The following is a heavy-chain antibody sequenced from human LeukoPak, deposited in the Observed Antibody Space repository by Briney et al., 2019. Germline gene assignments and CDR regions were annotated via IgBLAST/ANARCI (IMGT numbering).Heavy chain of an antibody. CDR2: INPNSGGT. CDR3: AVMIDAFDI. V-gene: IGHV1-2*02. J-gene: IGHJ3*02. Sequence: GASVKVSCKASGYTFTGYYMYWVRQAPGQGLEWMGWINPNSGGTNYAQRFQGRVTMTRDTSISTAYMELSRLRSDDTAVYYCAVMIDAFDIWGQGTMVTVSS. D-gene: IGHD3-16*01. CDR1: GYTFTGYY.